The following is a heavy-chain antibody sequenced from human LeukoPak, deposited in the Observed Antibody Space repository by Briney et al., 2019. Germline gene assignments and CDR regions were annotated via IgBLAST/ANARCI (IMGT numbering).Heavy chain of an antibody. V-gene: IGHV3-30*03. CDR3: ARRAGDYSHPYDY. D-gene: IGHD3-22*01. J-gene: IGHJ4*02. Sequence: GGSLRLSCAASGFTFSNYGMHWVRQAPGKGLEWVAVISYDGSNKYYADSVKGRFTISRDNSKNTVHLQMNSLRAEDTAMYYCARRAGDYSHPYDYWGQGTLVTVSS. CDR1: GFTFSNYG. CDR2: ISYDGSNK.